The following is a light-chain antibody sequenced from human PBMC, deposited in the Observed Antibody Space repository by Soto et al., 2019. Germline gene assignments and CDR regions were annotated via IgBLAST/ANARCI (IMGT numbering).Light chain of an antibody. CDR2: GAS. J-gene: IGKJ4*01. CDR3: QQYNNWPLT. Sequence: EIVMTQSPDTLTVSPGERATLSCRASQNVNSNLAWYQQKPAQAPRLLIYGASTRATGIPARFSGSGSGTEFTLTISNLQSEDFAVYYCQQYNNWPLTFGGGTKVEIK. V-gene: IGKV3-15*01. CDR1: QNVNSN.